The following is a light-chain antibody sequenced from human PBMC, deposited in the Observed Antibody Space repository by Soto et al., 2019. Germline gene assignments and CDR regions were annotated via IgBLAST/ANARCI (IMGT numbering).Light chain of an antibody. CDR1: QRITTY. J-gene: IGKJ2*01. CDR2: TSG. CDR3: QQSYSTPYT. Sequence: IQMTQSPSSLSASVGDRVPITCRASQRITTYLNWYQQKPGEAPKLLISTSGTLQRGVPSRFSGSESGTDFTLTITALRPEDFATYFCQQSYSTPYTFGQGTKLEIK. V-gene: IGKV1-39*01.